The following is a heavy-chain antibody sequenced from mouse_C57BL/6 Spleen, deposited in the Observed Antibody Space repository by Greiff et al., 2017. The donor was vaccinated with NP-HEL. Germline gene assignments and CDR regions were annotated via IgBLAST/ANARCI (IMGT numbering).Heavy chain of an antibody. CDR3: AREKITTAPMDY. D-gene: IGHD1-2*01. CDR2: IYPGDGDT. Sequence: VQLQQSGAELVKPGASVKISCKASGYAFSSYWMNWVKPRPGKGLEWIGQIYPGDGDTNYNGKFKGKATLTADKSSSTAYMQLSSLTSEDSAVYFCAREKITTAPMDYWGQGTSVTVSS. CDR1: GYAFSSYW. J-gene: IGHJ4*01. V-gene: IGHV1-80*01.